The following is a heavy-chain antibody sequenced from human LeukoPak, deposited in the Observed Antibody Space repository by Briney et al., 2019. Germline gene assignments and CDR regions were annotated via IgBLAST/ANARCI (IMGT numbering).Heavy chain of an antibody. CDR3: ARGWSATSFYAHWFDP. CDR1: GFTFSSYS. Sequence: PGGSLRLSCAASGFTFSSYSMSWVRQAPGKGLEWVSYISSSGSTIYYADSVRGRFTISTDIAHNALHLQMNSLRGDDTAVYYCARGWSATSFYAHWFDPWGQGTLVTVSS. CDR2: ISSSGSTI. D-gene: IGHD5/OR15-5a*01. J-gene: IGHJ5*02. V-gene: IGHV3-48*01.